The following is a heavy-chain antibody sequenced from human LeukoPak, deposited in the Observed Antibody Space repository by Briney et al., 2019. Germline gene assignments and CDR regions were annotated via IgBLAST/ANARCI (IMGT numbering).Heavy chain of an antibody. CDR1: GGSFSGYY. Sequence: SETLSLTCAVYGGSFSGYYWSWIRQPPGKGLEWIGEINHSGSTNYNPSLKSRVTISVDTSKNQFSLKLSSVTAADTAVYYCARGKRTIVATITSGNFRCCSGGSCYRWFDPWGQGTLVTVSS. CDR2: INHSGST. V-gene: IGHV4-34*01. J-gene: IGHJ5*02. CDR3: ARGKRTIVATITSGNFRCCSGGSCYRWFDP. D-gene: IGHD2-15*01.